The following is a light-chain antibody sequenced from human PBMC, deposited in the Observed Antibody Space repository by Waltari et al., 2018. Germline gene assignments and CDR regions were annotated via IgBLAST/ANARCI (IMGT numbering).Light chain of an antibody. J-gene: IGKJ1*01. CDR2: KAS. CDR3: QQYNTFPWT. Sequence: DIQMTQSPSTLSASVGDRVTITCRASQSISSWLAWYQQKPGKAPNLLIYKASALESGVTSRFSGSGSGTDCTLTISSLQPDDFATYYCQQYNTFPWTFGQGTKVEIK. V-gene: IGKV1-5*03. CDR1: QSISSW.